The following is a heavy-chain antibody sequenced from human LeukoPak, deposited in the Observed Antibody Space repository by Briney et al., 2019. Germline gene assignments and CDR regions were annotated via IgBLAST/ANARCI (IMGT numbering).Heavy chain of an antibody. CDR1: GFTFSDYY. CDR2: ISSSGSTI. J-gene: IGHJ4*02. V-gene: IGHV3-11*01. CDR3: ARDPYIVSNYYGSGSFDY. D-gene: IGHD3-10*01. Sequence: PGGSLRLSCAASGFTFSDYYMSWIRQAPGKGLEWVSYISSSGSTIYYADSVKGRFTISRDNAKNSLYLQMNSLRAEDTAVYYCARDPYIVSNYYGSGSFDYWGQGTLVTVSS.